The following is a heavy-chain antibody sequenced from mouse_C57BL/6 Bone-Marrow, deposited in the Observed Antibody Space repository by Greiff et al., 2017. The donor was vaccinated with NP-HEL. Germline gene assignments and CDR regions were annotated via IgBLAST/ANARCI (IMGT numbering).Heavy chain of an antibody. CDR2: IYPRDGST. J-gene: IGHJ1*03. V-gene: IGHV1-78*01. D-gene: IGHD1-1*01. CDR1: GYTFTDHT. Sequence: VMLVESDAELVKPGASVKISCKVSGYTFTDHTIHWMKQRPEQGLEWIGYIYPRDGSTKYNEKFKGKATLTADKSSSTAYMQLNSLTSEDSAVYFCARPTVVANWYFDVWGTGTTVTVSS. CDR3: ARPTVVANWYFDV.